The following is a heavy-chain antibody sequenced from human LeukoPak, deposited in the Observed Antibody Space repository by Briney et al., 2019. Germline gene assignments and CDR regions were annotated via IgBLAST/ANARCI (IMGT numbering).Heavy chain of an antibody. J-gene: IGHJ6*03. CDR3: ARTPKQWLPRHGYYYYYMDV. V-gene: IGHV4-38-2*02. D-gene: IGHD6-19*01. CDR2: IYHSGRT. Sequence: SETLSLTCTVSGYSISSGYYWGWIRQPPGKGLEWIGSIYHSGRTFYNPSLKSRVTISVDTSKNQFSLKLSSVTAADTAVYYCARTPKQWLPRHGYYYYYMDVWGKGTTVTISS. CDR1: GYSISSGYY.